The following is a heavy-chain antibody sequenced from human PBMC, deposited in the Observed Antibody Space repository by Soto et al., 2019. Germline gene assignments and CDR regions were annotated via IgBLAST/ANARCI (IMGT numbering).Heavy chain of an antibody. CDR1: GYTFTSYG. CDR3: ARDTQLERIFYYYYYGMDV. Sequence: QVQLVQSGAEVKKPGASVKVSCKASGYTFTSYGISWVRQAPGQGLEWMGWISAYNGNTNYAQKLQGRVTMTTDTATSTAYMELRSLRSDDTAVYYCARDTQLERIFYYYYYGMDVWGQGTTVTVSS. CDR2: ISAYNGNT. J-gene: IGHJ6*02. D-gene: IGHD1-1*01. V-gene: IGHV1-18*01.